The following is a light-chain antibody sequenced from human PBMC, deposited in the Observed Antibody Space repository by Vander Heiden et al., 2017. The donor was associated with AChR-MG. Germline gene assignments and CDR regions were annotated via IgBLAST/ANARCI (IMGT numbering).Light chain of an antibody. Sequence: SYVLTQAPSVSVAPGETAKITCEGNDIGRKSAHWLRQRPGQAPELVMYHDADRPSGIPERFSGANSGNTATLTISRVEAGDEADYYCQVWDSNSDHWVFGGGTKLTVL. J-gene: IGLJ3*02. V-gene: IGLV3-21*04. CDR3: QVWDSNSDHWV. CDR2: HDA. CDR1: DIGRKS.